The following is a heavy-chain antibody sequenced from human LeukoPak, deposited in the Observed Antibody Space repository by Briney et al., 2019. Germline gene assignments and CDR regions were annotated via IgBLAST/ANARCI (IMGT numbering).Heavy chain of an antibody. D-gene: IGHD6-13*01. CDR2: ITSSGRTT. CDR1: GFTFSNYD. CDR3: ARERQGSNWDPFDY. J-gene: IGHJ4*02. Sequence: GGSLRLSCAASGFTFSNYDMNWVRQAPGKGLEWLSYITSSGRTTDYADSVKGRFTISRDNAKNSLYLQLNSLRVEDTAVYYCARERQGSNWDPFDYWGQGTLVTVSS. V-gene: IGHV3-48*03.